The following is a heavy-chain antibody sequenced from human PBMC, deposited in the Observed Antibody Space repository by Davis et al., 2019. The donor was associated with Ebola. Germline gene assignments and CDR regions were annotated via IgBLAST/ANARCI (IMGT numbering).Heavy chain of an antibody. CDR1: GFTFSNYW. V-gene: IGHV3-74*01. J-gene: IGHJ4*02. CDR2: IDADGSVT. Sequence: GESLKISCAASGFTFSNYWMHWVRQAPGKGLAWVSRIDADGSVTNYADSVKGRFTISRDNAKNSLYLQMNSLRAEDTALYHCARLGYCSGGSCFYLDYWGQGTLVTVSS. CDR3: ARLGYCSGGSCFYLDY. D-gene: IGHD2-15*01.